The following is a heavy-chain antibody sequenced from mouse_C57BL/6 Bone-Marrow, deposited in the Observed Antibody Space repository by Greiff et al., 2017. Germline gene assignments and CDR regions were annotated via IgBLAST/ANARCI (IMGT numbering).Heavy chain of an antibody. CDR2: IDPENGDT. CDR3: TTESCDSNYEGPYYFDY. J-gene: IGHJ2*01. CDR1: GFNIKDDY. V-gene: IGHV14-4*01. D-gene: IGHD2-5*01. Sequence: EVKLVESGAELVRPGASVKLSCTASGFNIKDDYMHWVKQRPEQGLEWIGWIDPENGDTEYASKFQGKATITADTSSNTAYLQLSSLTSEDTAVYYCTTESCDSNYEGPYYFDYWGQGTTLTVSS.